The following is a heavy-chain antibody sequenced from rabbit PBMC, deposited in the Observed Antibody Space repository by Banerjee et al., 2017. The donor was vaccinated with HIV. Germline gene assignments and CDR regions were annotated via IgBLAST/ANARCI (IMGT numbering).Heavy chain of an antibody. CDR2: INTSSGNT. CDR1: GFDFSRYYM. J-gene: IGHJ4*01. V-gene: IGHV1S45*01. CDR3: ARDLAGVIGWNFSL. D-gene: IGHD4-1*01. Sequence: QEQLEESGGGLVKPEGSLTLTCKASGFDFSRYYMSWVRQAPGKGLEWIGCINTSSGNTVYASWAKGRFTISKTSSTTVTLQMTSLTAADTATYFCARDLAGVIGWNFSLWGPGTLVTVS.